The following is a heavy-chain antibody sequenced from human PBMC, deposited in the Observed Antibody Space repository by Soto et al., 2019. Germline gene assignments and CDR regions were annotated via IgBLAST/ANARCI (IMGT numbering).Heavy chain of an antibody. CDR1: GFTFSSYS. J-gene: IGHJ4*02. V-gene: IGHV3-48*02. CDR3: ARDAFNYDSTGYHSDY. CDR2: ISSSGTTV. D-gene: IGHD3-22*01. Sequence: EVHLVESGGGLVQPGGSLRLSCAASGFTFSSYSMNWVRQAPGKGLEWVSYISSSGTTVYYADSVKGRFTISRDNAKNSLSPQMYSLRDDDTAVYYCARDAFNYDSTGYHSDYWGQGTLVTVSS.